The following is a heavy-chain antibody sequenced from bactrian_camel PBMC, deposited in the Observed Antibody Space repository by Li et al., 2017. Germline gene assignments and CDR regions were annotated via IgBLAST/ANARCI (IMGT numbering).Heavy chain of an antibody. D-gene: IGHD8*01. CDR3: AAGVWSAVQGICDFAY. Sequence: HVQLVESGGGSVQPGGSLRLSCAFSLNKYCMAWFRQAPAKEREGVAYIYSDGRTNYAASVKGRFTVSKDNAKNTLYVQMNSLKPEDTGVCYCAAGVWSAVQGICDFAYWGQGTQVTVS. CDR1: FSLNKYC. CDR2: IYSDGRT. V-gene: IGHV3S60*01. J-gene: IGHJ6*01.